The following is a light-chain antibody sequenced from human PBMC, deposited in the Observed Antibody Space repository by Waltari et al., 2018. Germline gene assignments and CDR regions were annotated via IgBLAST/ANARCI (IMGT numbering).Light chain of an antibody. Sequence: QSVLTQPPPASGTLGQRVTIPCSGSSSNLGSNYVNWYQQFPGTAPKVLIYSNDQRPSGVPDRFSGSKSGTSASLAISGLQSEDEADYYCGTWDDSLKGWVFGGGTKLTVL. J-gene: IGLJ3*02. CDR2: SND. CDR3: GTWDDSLKGWV. CDR1: SSNLGSNY. V-gene: IGLV1-44*01.